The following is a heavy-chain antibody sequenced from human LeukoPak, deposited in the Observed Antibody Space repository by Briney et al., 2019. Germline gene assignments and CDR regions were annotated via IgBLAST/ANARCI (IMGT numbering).Heavy chain of an antibody. V-gene: IGHV4-39*07. CDR1: GGSISSSSYY. CDR2: IYYSGST. D-gene: IGHD5-18*01. J-gene: IGHJ4*02. CDR3: ARARGYTYGLYFFDY. Sequence: SETLSLTCTVSGGSISSSSYYWGWIRQPPGKGLEWIGSIYYSGSTYYNPSLKSRVTISVDTSKNQFSLKLSSVTAADTAVYYCARARGYTYGLYFFDYWGQGTLVTVSS.